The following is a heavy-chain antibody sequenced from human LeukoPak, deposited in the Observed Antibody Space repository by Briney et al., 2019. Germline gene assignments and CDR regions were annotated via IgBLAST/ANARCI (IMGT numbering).Heavy chain of an antibody. J-gene: IGHJ4*02. Sequence: GGSLRLSCATSGFNFKDAWLSWVRQAPGKGLEWVGRIKSKGSGETTDYGAPVKGRFTISRDDSKNTLYLQMNSLRAEDTAVYYCAKRGPGSPQSGKYYFDYWGQGTLVTVSS. V-gene: IGHV3-15*01. D-gene: IGHD3-10*01. CDR3: AKRGPGSPQSGKYYFDY. CDR1: GFNFKDAW. CDR2: IKSKGSGETT.